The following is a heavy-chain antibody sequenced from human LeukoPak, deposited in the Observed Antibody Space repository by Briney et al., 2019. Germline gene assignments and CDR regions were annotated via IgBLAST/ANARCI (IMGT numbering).Heavy chain of an antibody. V-gene: IGHV4-59*08. Sequence: KPSETLSLTCTVSGGSISSYYWSWIRQPPGKGLEGIGYIYYSGSTNYNPSPKSRVTISVDTSKNQFSLKLSSVTAADTAVYYCARQYREMATIREADYWGQGTLVTVSS. D-gene: IGHD5-24*01. CDR2: IYYSGST. J-gene: IGHJ4*02. CDR3: ARQYREMATIREADY. CDR1: GGSISSYY.